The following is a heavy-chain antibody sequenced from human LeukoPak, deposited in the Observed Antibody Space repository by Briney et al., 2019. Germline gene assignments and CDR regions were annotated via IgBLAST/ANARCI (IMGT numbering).Heavy chain of an antibody. Sequence: SETLSLTCTVSGDSVSSTGYYWGWIRQPPGKGLEWNGTIYYSGSTYYNPSLKSRVTMSEDTSRNQFSLRLSSVNAADTAVYYCAKAGARYSHGSGLYAFDVWGQGTMVTVSS. CDR2: IYYSGST. V-gene: IGHV4-39*01. CDR3: AKAGARYSHGSGLYAFDV. D-gene: IGHD3-22*01. CDR1: GDSVSSTGYY. J-gene: IGHJ3*01.